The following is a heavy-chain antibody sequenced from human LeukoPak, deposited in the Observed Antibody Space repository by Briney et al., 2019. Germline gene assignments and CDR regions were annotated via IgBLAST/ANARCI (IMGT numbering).Heavy chain of an antibody. V-gene: IGHV3-23*01. D-gene: IGHD3-10*01. CDR3: AKLRGYGSGSYDY. CDR1: GFTFSSYG. Sequence: GGSLRLSCAASGFTFSSYGMSWVRQAPGKGLEWVSAISGSGGSTYYADSVKGRFTISRDNSKNTLYLQMNSLRAEDTAVYYCAKLRGYGSGSYDYWGQGTLVTVSS. J-gene: IGHJ4*02. CDR2: ISGSGGST.